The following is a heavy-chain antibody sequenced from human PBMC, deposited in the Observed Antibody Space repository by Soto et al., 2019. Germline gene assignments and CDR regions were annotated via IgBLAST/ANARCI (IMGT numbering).Heavy chain of an antibody. CDR2: IIPIFGTA. V-gene: IGHV1-69*13. D-gene: IGHD3-16*01. J-gene: IGHJ6*02. Sequence: SVKVSCKASGGTFSSYAISWVRQAPGQGLEWMGGIIPIFGTANYAQKFQGRVTITADESTSTAYMELSSLRSEDTAVYYCARGPVGEPYYYYYGMDVWGQGTTVTVSS. CDR1: GGTFSSYA. CDR3: ARGPVGEPYYYYYGMDV.